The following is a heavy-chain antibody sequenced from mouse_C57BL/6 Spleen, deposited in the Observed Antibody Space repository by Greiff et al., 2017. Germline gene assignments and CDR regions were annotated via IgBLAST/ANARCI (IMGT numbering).Heavy chain of an antibody. D-gene: IGHD4-1*01. Sequence: EVNLVESGGDLVKPGGSLKLSCAASGFTFSSYGMSWVRQTPDKRLEWVATISSGGSYTYYPDSVKGRFTISRDNAKNTLYLQMSSLKSEDTAMYYCARRGGTYAMDYWGQGTSVTVSS. CDR1: GFTFSSYG. J-gene: IGHJ4*01. CDR3: ARRGGTYAMDY. CDR2: ISSGGSYT. V-gene: IGHV5-6*02.